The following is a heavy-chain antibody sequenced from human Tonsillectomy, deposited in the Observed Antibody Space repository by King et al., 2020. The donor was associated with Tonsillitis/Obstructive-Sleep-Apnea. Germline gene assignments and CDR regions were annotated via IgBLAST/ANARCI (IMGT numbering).Heavy chain of an antibody. J-gene: IGHJ4*02. Sequence: VQLVESGGGLIQPGGSLRLSCAASGFTVSSNYMSWVRQAPGKGLEWVSVIYSGGSTSYADSVRGRFTISRDNSKNTLYLQMNSLRAEDTAVYYGALSTVTTAWFDYWGQGTLVTVSS. D-gene: IGHD4-17*01. CDR2: IYSGGST. CDR1: GFTVSSNY. V-gene: IGHV3-53*01. CDR3: ALSTVTTAWFDY.